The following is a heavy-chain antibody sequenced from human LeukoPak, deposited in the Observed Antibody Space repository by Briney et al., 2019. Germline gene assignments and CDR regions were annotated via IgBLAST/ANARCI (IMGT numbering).Heavy chain of an antibody. CDR1: GFTFSTYA. CDR3: VKASSSSPQYNWFDA. J-gene: IGHJ5*02. Sequence: GGSLRLSCAASGFTFSTYAMSWVRQVPGKGLEWVSVVSGTGGRTYYADSVKGRFTISRDNSKNTLYLQMNSLRAEDTALYYCVKASSSSPQYNWFDARGQGTLVTVSS. V-gene: IGHV3-23*01. CDR2: VSGTGGRT. D-gene: IGHD6-6*01.